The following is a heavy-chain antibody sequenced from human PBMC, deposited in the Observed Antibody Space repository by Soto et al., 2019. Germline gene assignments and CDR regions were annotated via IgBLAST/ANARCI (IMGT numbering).Heavy chain of an antibody. CDR1: GFTFSSYD. Sequence: PVGSLRLSCAASGFTFSSYDMHWVRQATGKGLEWVSAIGTAGDTYYPGSVKGRFTISRENAKNSLYLQMNSLRAGDTAVYYCARAPPYYDILTGYLSTYYYGMDVWGQGTTVTVSS. CDR3: ARAPPYYDILTGYLSTYYYGMDV. D-gene: IGHD3-9*01. CDR2: IGTAGDT. V-gene: IGHV3-13*01. J-gene: IGHJ6*02.